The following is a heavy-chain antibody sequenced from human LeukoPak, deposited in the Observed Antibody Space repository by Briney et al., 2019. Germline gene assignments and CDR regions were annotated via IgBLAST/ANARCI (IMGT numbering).Heavy chain of an antibody. Sequence: ASVKVSCKASGYTSTGYYMHWVRQAPGQGLEWMGWINPNSGGTNYAQKFQGRVTMTRDTSISTAYMELSRLRSDDTAVYYCARVGSSSYYIDYWGQGTLVTVSS. V-gene: IGHV1-2*02. J-gene: IGHJ4*02. CDR3: ARVGSSSYYIDY. D-gene: IGHD6-6*01. CDR1: GYTSTGYY. CDR2: INPNSGGT.